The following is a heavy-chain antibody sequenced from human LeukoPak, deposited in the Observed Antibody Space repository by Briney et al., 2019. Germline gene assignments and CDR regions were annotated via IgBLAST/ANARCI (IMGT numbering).Heavy chain of an antibody. CDR2: IYYSGST. D-gene: IGHD6-19*01. J-gene: IGHJ2*01. V-gene: IGHV4-30-4*01. CDR3: AREYLAVAGNWYFDL. CDR1: GGSISSGDYY. Sequence: SETLSLTCTVSGGSISSGDYYWSWIRQPPGKGLEWIGYIYYSGSTYYNPSPKSRVTISVDTSKNQFSLKLSSVTAADTAVYYCAREYLAVAGNWYFDLWGRGTLVTVSS.